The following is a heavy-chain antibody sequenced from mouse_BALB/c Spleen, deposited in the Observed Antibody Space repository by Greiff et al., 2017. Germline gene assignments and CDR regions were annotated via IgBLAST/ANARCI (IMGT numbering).Heavy chain of an antibody. Sequence: DVKLVESGGGLVQPGGSLRLSCATSGFTFTDYYMSWVRQPPGKALEWLGFIRNKANGYTTEYSASVKGRFTISRDNSQSILYLQMNTLRAEDSATYYCARGGYYDYYAMDYWGQGTSVTVSS. J-gene: IGHJ4*01. CDR1: GFTFTDYY. CDR3: ARGGYYDYYAMDY. V-gene: IGHV7-3*02. CDR2: IRNKANGYTT. D-gene: IGHD2-3*01.